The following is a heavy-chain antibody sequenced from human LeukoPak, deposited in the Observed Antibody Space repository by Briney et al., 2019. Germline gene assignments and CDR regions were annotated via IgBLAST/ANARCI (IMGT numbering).Heavy chain of an antibody. J-gene: IGHJ4*02. CDR2: ISWNSGSI. V-gene: IGHV3-9*03. Sequence: GGSLRLSCAASGFTFDDYAMHWVRQAPGKGLEWVSGISWNSGSIGYADSVKGRFTISRDNAKNSLYLQMNSLRAEDMALYYCAKASGGYNRIIDYWGQGTLVTASS. D-gene: IGHD5-18*01. CDR3: AKASGGYNRIIDY. CDR1: GFTFDDYA.